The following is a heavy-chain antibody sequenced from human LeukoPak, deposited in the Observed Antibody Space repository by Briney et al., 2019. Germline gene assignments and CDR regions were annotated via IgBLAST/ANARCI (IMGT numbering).Heavy chain of an antibody. J-gene: IGHJ4*02. V-gene: IGHV3-7*01. Sequence: GGSLRLSCAASGFTFYNYWLTWVRQAPGKGLEWVANIRQDGSEKYYVDPVKGRFTISRDNAKNSLYLQMNSLRAEDTAVYYCARDRTYHYDSSGFPRPTYFDYWGQGTLVTVSS. CDR1: GFTFYNYW. CDR3: ARDRTYHYDSSGFPRPTYFDY. D-gene: IGHD3-22*01. CDR2: IRQDGSEK.